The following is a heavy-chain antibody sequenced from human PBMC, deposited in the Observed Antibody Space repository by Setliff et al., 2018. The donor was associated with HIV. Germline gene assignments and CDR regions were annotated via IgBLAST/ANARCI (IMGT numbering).Heavy chain of an antibody. V-gene: IGHV3-66*01. D-gene: IGHD6-19*01. J-gene: IGHJ4*02. CDR2: IYAAGAT. CDR1: GFTVSSNY. CDR3: AKGSGFHDY. Sequence: GSLRLSCVASGFTVSSNYMSWVRQAPGKGLEWVSLIYAAGATYYADSVEGRFTISRDTSTNTLYLQMHSLRADDTAVYYCAKGSGFHDYWGQGTRVTVSS.